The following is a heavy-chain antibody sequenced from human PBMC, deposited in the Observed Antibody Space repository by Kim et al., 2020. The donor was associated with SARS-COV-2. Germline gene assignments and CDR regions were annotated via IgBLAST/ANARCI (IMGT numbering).Heavy chain of an antibody. CDR2: ISGDGGST. J-gene: IGHJ6*02. Sequence: GGSLRLSCAASGFTFDDYAMHWVRQAPGKGLEWVSLISGDGGSTYYADSVKGRFTISRDNSKNSLYLQMNSLRTEDTALYYCAKGKSLNYDFWSGPLWGDYYGMDVWGQGTTVTVSS. CDR1: GFTFDDYA. V-gene: IGHV3-43*02. CDR3: AKGKSLNYDFWSGPLWGDYYGMDV. D-gene: IGHD3-3*01.